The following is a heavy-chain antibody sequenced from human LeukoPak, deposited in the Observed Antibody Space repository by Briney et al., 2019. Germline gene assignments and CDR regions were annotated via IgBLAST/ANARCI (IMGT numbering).Heavy chain of an antibody. V-gene: IGHV4-34*01. CDR2: INHSGST. Sequence: SETLSLTCAVYGGSFSGYYWSWIRQPPGKGLEWIGEINHSGSTNYNPSLNSRVTISVDTSKNQFSLKLSSVTAADTAVYYCARGPELSPTKDWGQGTLVTVSS. D-gene: IGHD1-26*01. CDR1: GGSFSGYY. CDR3: ARGPELSPTKD. J-gene: IGHJ4*02.